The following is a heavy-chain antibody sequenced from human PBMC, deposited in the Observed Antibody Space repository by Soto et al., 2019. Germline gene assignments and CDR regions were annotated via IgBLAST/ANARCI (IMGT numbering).Heavy chain of an antibody. J-gene: IGHJ1*01. V-gene: IGHV3-9*01. CDR1: GFTFDDYA. CDR2: IKWNSGSI. Sequence: EVQLVESGGGLVQPGRSLRLSCAASGFTFDDYAMHWVRQVPGKGLEWVSGIKWNSGSIGYGDSVKGRFAISRDNAKNSLHLQMNSLSAEDTAFYYCVKDESINWYSGHFRHWGQGTLFTVSS. CDR3: VKDESINWYSGHFRH. D-gene: IGHD6-13*01.